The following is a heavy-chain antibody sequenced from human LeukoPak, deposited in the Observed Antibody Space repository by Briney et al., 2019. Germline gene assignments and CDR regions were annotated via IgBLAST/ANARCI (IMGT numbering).Heavy chain of an antibody. J-gene: IGHJ4*02. CDR3: ARSGSSYFDY. CDR2: IKQDGSEK. CDR1: GITLSVYW. D-gene: IGHD5/OR15-5a*01. V-gene: IGHV3-7*01. Sequence: GGSLRLSCAASGITLSVYWMSWVRQAPGKGLEWVANIKQDGSEKYYRDSVQGRFTISRDNAKNSLYLQMNSLRAEDTAVYYCARSGSSYFDYWGQGSLVTVSS.